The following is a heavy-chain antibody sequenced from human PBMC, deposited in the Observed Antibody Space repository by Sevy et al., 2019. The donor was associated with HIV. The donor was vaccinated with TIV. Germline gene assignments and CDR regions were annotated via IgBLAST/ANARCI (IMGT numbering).Heavy chain of an antibody. CDR2: ISGSGGST. CDR3: AKAGARITMVRGVPFDY. V-gene: IGHV3-23*01. Sequence: GGSLRLSCAASGFTFSSYAMSWVRQAQGKGLEWVSAISGSGGSTYYADSVKGRFTISRDNSKNTLYLQMNSLRAEDTAVYYCAKAGARITMVRGVPFDYWGQGTLVTVSS. J-gene: IGHJ4*02. CDR1: GFTFSSYA. D-gene: IGHD3-10*01.